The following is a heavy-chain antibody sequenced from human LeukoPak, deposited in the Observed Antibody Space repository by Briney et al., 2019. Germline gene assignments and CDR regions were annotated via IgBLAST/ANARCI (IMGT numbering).Heavy chain of an antibody. J-gene: IGHJ4*02. CDR3: ARHRIAVSGSVFDL. CDR2: LHYSGGT. Sequence: SETLSLTCTVSGGFISTYYWSWIRQPPGKELEWIGYLHYSGGTNYNPSLKSRVTTSVDTSRNHFSLNLSPVTAADTAVYYCARHRIAVSGSVFDLWGQGALVTVSS. CDR1: GGFISTYY. V-gene: IGHV4-59*08. D-gene: IGHD6-19*01.